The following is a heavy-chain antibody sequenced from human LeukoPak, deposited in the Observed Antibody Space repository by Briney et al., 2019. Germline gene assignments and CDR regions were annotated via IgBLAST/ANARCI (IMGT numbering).Heavy chain of an antibody. CDR1: GGSISSSSYY. Sequence: PSETLSLTCTVSGGSISSSSYYWGWIRQPPGKGLEWIGSIYFTGSTYYNPSLMSRVTISVDTSKNQFSLKLSSVTAADTAVYYCARKPSTSWPIDYWGQGTLVTVSS. J-gene: IGHJ4*02. V-gene: IGHV4-39*01. CDR3: ARKPSTSWPIDY. CDR2: IYFTGST. D-gene: IGHD2-2*01.